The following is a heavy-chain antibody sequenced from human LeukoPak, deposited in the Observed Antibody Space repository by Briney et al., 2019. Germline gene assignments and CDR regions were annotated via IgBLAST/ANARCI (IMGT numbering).Heavy chain of an antibody. CDR1: GGTFSSYA. CDR2: IIPIFGTA. D-gene: IGHD2-15*01. Sequence: ASVKVSCKASGGTFSSYAISWVRQAPGQGLEWMGGIIPIFGTANYAQKFQGRVTITADESTSTAYMELRSLRSDDTAVYYCARDCSGGSCYSVGFDYWGQGTLVTVSS. CDR3: ARDCSGGSCYSVGFDY. J-gene: IGHJ4*02. V-gene: IGHV1-69*13.